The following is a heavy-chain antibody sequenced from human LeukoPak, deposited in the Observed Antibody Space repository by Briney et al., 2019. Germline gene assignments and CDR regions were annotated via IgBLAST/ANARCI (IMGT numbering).Heavy chain of an antibody. J-gene: IGHJ4*02. D-gene: IGHD3-22*01. CDR3: ARDYPPTGVVVISYFDY. CDR1: GYSISSGYY. V-gene: IGHV4-38-2*02. CDR2: IYHSGST. Sequence: SETLSLTCTVSGYSISSGYYWGWIRQPPGKGLEWIGSIYHSGSTYYNLSLKSRVTISVDTSKNQFSLKLSSVTAADTAVYYCARDYPPTGVVVISYFDYWGQGTLVTVSS.